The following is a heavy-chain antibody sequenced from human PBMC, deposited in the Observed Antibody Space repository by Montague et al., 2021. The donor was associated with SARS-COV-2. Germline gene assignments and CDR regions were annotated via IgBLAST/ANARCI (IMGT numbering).Heavy chain of an antibody. D-gene: IGHD3-16*01. Sequence: SETLSLTCAVSGGSITGFSWSWVWQPAGKGLEWIGRVTTSGTTTHSPSLRSQVTMSVDTSKNQFSLNLNSVTAADTAIYYCARTPTRRLSLDSWGQGTLVTGSS. V-gene: IGHV4-4*07. CDR1: GGSITGFS. J-gene: IGHJ4*02. CDR2: VTTSGTT. CDR3: ARTPTRRLSLDS.